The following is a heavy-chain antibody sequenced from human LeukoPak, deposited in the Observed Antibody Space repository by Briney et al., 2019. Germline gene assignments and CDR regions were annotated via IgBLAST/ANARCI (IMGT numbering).Heavy chain of an antibody. CDR1: GFTFSSYA. CDR3: ASSPRTGAFDI. Sequence: GRSLRLSCAASGFTFSSYAMHWVRQAPGKGLEWVAVISYDGSNKYYADSVKGRFTISRDNSKNTLYLQMTSVRAEATAVYYCASSPRTGAFDIWGQGTMVTVSS. J-gene: IGHJ3*02. CDR2: ISYDGSNK. V-gene: IGHV3-30-3*01.